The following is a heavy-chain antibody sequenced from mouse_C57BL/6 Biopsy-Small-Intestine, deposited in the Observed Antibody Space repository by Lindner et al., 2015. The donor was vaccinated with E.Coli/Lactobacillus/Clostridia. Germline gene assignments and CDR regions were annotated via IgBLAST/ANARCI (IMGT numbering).Heavy chain of an antibody. D-gene: IGHD2-3*01. CDR3: ARRERDGYYFDY. CDR2: ISSGSSTI. V-gene: IGHV5-17*01. J-gene: IGHJ2*01. Sequence: VQLQESGGALVKPGGSLKLSCAASGFTFSDYGMHWVRQAPDKGLEWVAYISSGSSTIYCADTVKGRFTISRDNAKNTLFLQMTSLRSEDTAMYYCARRERDGYYFDYWGQGTTLTVSS. CDR1: GFTFSDYG.